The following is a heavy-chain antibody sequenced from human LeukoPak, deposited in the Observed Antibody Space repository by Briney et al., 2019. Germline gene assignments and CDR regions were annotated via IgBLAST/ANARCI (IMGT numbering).Heavy chain of an antibody. CDR3: ARDQLWFGELSLDY. V-gene: IGHV1-18*01. Sequence: ASVKVSCKASGYTFTSYGISWVPQAPGQGLEWMGWISAYNGNTNYAQKLQGRVTITTDTSTSTAYMELRSLRSDDTAVYYCARDQLWFGELSLDYWGQGTLVTVSS. J-gene: IGHJ4*02. D-gene: IGHD3-10*01. CDR1: GYTFTSYG. CDR2: ISAYNGNT.